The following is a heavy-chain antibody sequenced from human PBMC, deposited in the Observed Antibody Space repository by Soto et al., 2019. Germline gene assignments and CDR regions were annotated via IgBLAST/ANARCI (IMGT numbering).Heavy chain of an antibody. CDR2: IYPGDSDT. Sequence: AASVKVSCKASGGTFSSYAIGWVRQMPGKGLEWMGIIYPGDSDTKYNPSFQGQVTISADKSITTTYLRWTSLKASDTAIYYCAASIFYYGMDVWGQGTTVTVSS. CDR3: AASIFYYGMDV. CDR1: GGTFSSYA. J-gene: IGHJ6*02. V-gene: IGHV5-51*01.